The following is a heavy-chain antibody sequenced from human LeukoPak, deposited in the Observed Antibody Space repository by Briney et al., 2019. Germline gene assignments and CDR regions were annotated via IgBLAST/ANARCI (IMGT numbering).Heavy chain of an antibody. CDR3: ARGGGLGAYYYYMDV. D-gene: IGHD1-26*01. CDR2: IYYSGNT. V-gene: IGHV4-39*07. CDR1: GGSILSSSYY. Sequence: RSETLSLTCTVTGGSILSSSYYWGWIRQPPGKGLEWIGSIYYSGNTDYNPSLKSRVTISVETCKNQFSLKLRSVTAADAAVYYCARGGGLGAYYYYMDVWGKGTTVTISS. J-gene: IGHJ6*03.